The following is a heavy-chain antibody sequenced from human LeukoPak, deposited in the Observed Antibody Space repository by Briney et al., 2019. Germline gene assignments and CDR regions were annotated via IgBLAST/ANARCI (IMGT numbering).Heavy chain of an antibody. Sequence: SETLSLTCTVSGGSISSYYWSWIRQPPGKGLEWIGHIYCSGSTNYNPSLKSRVTISVDTSKNQFSLKLSSVTAADTAVYYCARGVIGFDYWGQGTLVTVSS. V-gene: IGHV4-59*01. J-gene: IGHJ4*02. D-gene: IGHD3-10*01. CDR3: ARGVIGFDY. CDR2: IYCSGST. CDR1: GGSISSYY.